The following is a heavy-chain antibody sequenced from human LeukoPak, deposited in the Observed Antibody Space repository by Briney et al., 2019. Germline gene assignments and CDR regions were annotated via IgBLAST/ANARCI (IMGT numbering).Heavy chain of an antibody. Sequence: GGSLRLSCAASGFTFSSYAMSWVRQAPGKGLEWVSAISGSGGSTYYADSVKGRFTISRDNAKNSLYLQMNSLRAEDTAVYYCARESYDIVVVPAAPDMDVWGKGTTVTVSS. D-gene: IGHD2-2*01. CDR2: ISGSGGST. V-gene: IGHV3-23*01. CDR1: GFTFSSYA. CDR3: ARESYDIVVVPAAPDMDV. J-gene: IGHJ6*03.